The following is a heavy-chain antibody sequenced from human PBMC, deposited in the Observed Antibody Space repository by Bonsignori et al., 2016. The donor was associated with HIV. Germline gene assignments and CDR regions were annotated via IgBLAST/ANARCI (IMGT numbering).Heavy chain of an antibody. J-gene: IGHJ3*02. CDR3: ARDRLIPVTGRLSFDI. V-gene: IGHV4-61*01. CDR2: IYRTGVS. D-gene: IGHD6-19*01. CDR1: GGSVSHGTYY. Sequence: QVQLQESGPGLVRPSETLSLTCSVSGGSVSHGTYYWSWIRQSPEKGLEWIGNIYRTGVSTNNPSLESRVTISIDTSKNQFSLKLKSLTAADAAVYFCARDRLIPVTGRLSFDIWGQGIMVSVSS.